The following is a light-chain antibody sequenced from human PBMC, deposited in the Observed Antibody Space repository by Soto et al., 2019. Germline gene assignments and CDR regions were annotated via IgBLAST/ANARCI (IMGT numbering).Light chain of an antibody. Sequence: QPVLTQSPSASAFLGASVKLTCTLSSAHSLFAIAWHQQQPDKGPRFLMKLNNDGSHTKGDGIPDRFSGSSSGAERYLTISSLQSEDEADYYCQTWGSGIIFGGGTQLTVL. CDR1: SAHSLFA. V-gene: IGLV4-69*01. J-gene: IGLJ2*01. CDR3: QTWGSGII. CDR2: LNNDGSH.